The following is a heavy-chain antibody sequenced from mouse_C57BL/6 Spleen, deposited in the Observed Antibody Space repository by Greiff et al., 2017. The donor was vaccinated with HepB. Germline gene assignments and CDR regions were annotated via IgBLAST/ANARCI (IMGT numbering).Heavy chain of an antibody. J-gene: IGHJ2*01. CDR1: GYTFTSYW. D-gene: IGHD1-1*01. CDR3: AREGITTVVAGENYFDY. CDR2: IDPGSGST. V-gene: IGHV1-55*01. Sequence: VQLQQSGAELVKPGASVKMSCKASGYTFTSYWITWVKQRPGQGLEWIGDIDPGSGSTNYNEKFKSKATLTVDTSSSTAYMQLSSLTSEDSAVYYCAREGITTVVAGENYFDYWGQGTTLTVSS.